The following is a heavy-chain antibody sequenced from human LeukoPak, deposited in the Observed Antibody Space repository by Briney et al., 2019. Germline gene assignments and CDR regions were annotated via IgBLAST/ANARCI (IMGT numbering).Heavy chain of an antibody. CDR2: VNPYNGHT. Sequence: XVSCXXXXXTFTTXXXNWVRQAPGQGLEWMGWVNPYNGHTNYAQKLQGRVTVTTDTSTSTAYMELRSLRSDDTAVYYCARDRSMKPDTFDIWGQGTMVTVSS. CDR1: XXTFTTXX. D-gene: IGHD2/OR15-2a*01. CDR3: ARDRSMKPDTFDI. V-gene: IGHV1-18*01. J-gene: IGHJ3*02.